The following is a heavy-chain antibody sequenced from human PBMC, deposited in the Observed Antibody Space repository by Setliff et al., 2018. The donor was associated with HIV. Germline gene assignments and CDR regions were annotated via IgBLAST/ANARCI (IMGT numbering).Heavy chain of an antibody. J-gene: IGHJ4*02. V-gene: IGHV1-69*13. D-gene: IGHD7-27*01. CDR3: ARGPLLAGDGPYYFDY. Sequence: ASVKVSCKASGGTLTNHVISWVRQAPGQGLEWVGGIIPLSGTANYAQKFRGRLTITADESTRTAYMELSSLRSEDTAVFYCARGPLLAGDGPYYFDYWGQGTRVTVSS. CDR1: GGTLTNHV. CDR2: IIPLSGTA.